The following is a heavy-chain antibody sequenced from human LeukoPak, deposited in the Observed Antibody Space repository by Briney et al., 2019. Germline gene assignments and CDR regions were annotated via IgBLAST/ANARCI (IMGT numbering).Heavy chain of an antibody. V-gene: IGHV1-69*05. CDR1: GGTFSSYA. CDR2: IIPIFGTA. CDR3: ARDYYDSSGYYYNWFDP. J-gene: IGHJ5*02. Sequence: ASVKVSCKASGGTFSSYAISWVRQAPGQGLEWMGRIIPIFGTANYAQKFQGRVTITTDESTSTAYMELSSLRSEDTAVYYCARDYYDSSGYYYNWFDPWGQGTLVTVSS. D-gene: IGHD3-22*01.